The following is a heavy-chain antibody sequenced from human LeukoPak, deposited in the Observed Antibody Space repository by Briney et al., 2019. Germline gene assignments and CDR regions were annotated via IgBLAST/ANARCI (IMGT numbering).Heavy chain of an antibody. CDR2: INPNSGGT. CDR1: GYTFTGYY. J-gene: IGHJ6*02. CDR3: ASRGDYGDYDYYGMDV. D-gene: IGHD4-17*01. V-gene: IGHV1-2*02. Sequence: ASVKVSCKASGYTFTGYYMHWVRQAPGQGLEWMGWINPNSGGTNYAQKFQGRVTMTRDTSISTAYMGLSRLRSDDTAVYYCASRGDYGDYDYYGMDVWGQGTTVTVSS.